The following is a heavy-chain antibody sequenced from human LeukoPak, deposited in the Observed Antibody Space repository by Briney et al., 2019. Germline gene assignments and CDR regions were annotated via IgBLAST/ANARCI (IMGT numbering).Heavy chain of an antibody. V-gene: IGHV3-23*01. D-gene: IGHD3-10*01. Sequence: GGSLRLSCAASGFTFSSYAMSWVRQAPGKGLEWVSTISGSAGSSYYADSVKGRFTISRDNSKSTLHLQMDSLRAEDTAVYYCAREIMVRGVAFDYWGQGTLVTVSS. CDR2: ISGSAGSS. CDR3: AREIMVRGVAFDY. CDR1: GFTFSSYA. J-gene: IGHJ4*02.